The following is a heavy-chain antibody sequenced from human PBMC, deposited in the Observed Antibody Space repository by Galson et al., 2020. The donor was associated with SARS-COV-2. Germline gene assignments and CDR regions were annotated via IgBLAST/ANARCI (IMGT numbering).Heavy chain of an antibody. V-gene: IGHV3-7*01. Sequence: TGGSLRFSCAASGFTFNSYWMSWVRQAPGKGLEWVANIKEDGSEKYYVDSVKGRLTISRDNAKNSLYLQMNSLRAEDTAVYYCARDSVAAAGNYYHYGLDVWGQGTTVTVSS. CDR1: GFTFNSYW. CDR3: ARDSVAAAGNYYHYGLDV. J-gene: IGHJ6*02. D-gene: IGHD6-13*01. CDR2: IKEDGSEK.